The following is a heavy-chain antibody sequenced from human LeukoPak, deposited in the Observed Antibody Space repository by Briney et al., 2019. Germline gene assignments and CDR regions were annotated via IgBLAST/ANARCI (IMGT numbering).Heavy chain of an antibody. Sequence: ASVKVSCKASGYTFTGYYMHWVRRAPGQGLEWMGWINPNSGGTNYAQKFQGRVTMTRDTSISAAYMELSRLRSDDTAVYYCARDLTDYYDSSGYLPDYWGQGTLVTVSS. CDR3: ARDLTDYYDSSGYLPDY. V-gene: IGHV1-2*02. CDR2: INPNSGGT. CDR1: GYTFTGYY. D-gene: IGHD3-22*01. J-gene: IGHJ4*02.